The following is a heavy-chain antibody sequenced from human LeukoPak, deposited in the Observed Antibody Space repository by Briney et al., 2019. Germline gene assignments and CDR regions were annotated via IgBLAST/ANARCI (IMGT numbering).Heavy chain of an antibody. CDR3: ARQGADPKGYYYYYMDV. CDR2: IYSGGST. J-gene: IGHJ6*03. V-gene: IGHV3-53*01. CDR1: GFTVSSNY. Sequence: GGSLRLSCAASGFTVSSNYMSWVRQAPGKGLEWVSVIYSGGSTYYADSVKGLFTISRDNSKNTLYLQMNSLRAEDTAVYYCARQGADPKGYYYYYMDVWGKGTTVTVSS. D-gene: IGHD3-16*01.